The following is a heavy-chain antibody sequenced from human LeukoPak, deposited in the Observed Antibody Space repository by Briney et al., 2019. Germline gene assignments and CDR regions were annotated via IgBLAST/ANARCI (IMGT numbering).Heavy chain of an antibody. Sequence: PSETLSLTCAVSGGSFSGYYWSWIRQPPGKGLEWIGEINHSGSTNYNPSLKSRVTISVDTSKNQFSLKLSSVTAADTAVYYCARRAWQWLRFFDYWGQGTLVTVSS. V-gene: IGHV4-34*01. CDR1: GGSFSGYY. J-gene: IGHJ4*02. CDR2: INHSGST. D-gene: IGHD5-12*01. CDR3: ARRAWQWLRFFDY.